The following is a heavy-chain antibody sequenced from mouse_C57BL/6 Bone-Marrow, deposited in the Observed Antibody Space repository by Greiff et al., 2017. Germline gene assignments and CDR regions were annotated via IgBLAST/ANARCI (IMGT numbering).Heavy chain of an antibody. CDR2: IDPSDSYT. V-gene: IGHV1-59*01. D-gene: IGHD2-3*01. CDR3: ASHDG. J-gene: IGHJ3*01. CDR1: GYTFTSYW. Sequence: QVQLQQPGAELVRPGTSVKLSCKASGYTFTSYWMHWVKQRPGQGLEWIGVIDPSDSYTNYNQKFKGKATLTVDTSSSTAYMQLSSLTSEDSAVYYCASHDGWGQGTLVTVSA.